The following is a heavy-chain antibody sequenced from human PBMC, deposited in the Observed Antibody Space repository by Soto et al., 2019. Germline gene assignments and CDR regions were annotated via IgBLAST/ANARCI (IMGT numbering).Heavy chain of an antibody. V-gene: IGHV3-33*01. Sequence: QVQLVESGGGVVQPGRSLRLSCAASGFTFSTYGMHWVRQAPGKGLEWVTIIWYDGSIKYYADSVKGRLTVSRDNSKNTLYLQMNSLRAEDTAVYYCVRVGRTGGSCRPYAYYGMDVWGQGTTVSVSS. J-gene: IGHJ6*02. CDR2: IWYDGSIK. CDR1: GFTFSTYG. CDR3: VRVGRTGGSCRPYAYYGMDV. D-gene: IGHD2-15*01.